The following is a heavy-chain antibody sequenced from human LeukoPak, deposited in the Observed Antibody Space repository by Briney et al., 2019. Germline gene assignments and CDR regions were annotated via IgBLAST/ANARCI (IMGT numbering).Heavy chain of an antibody. V-gene: IGHV3-30-3*01. CDR1: GFTFSDYY. CDR2: ISYDGSNK. J-gene: IGHJ4*02. D-gene: IGHD2-21*02. Sequence: PGGSLRLSCEASGFTFSDYYMSWIRQAPGKGLEWVAVISYDGSNKYYADSVKGRFTISRDNSKNTLYLQMNSLRVEDTAVYYCSRLVVVTDKEDYSDYWGQGTLVTVSS. CDR3: SRLVVVTDKEDYSDY.